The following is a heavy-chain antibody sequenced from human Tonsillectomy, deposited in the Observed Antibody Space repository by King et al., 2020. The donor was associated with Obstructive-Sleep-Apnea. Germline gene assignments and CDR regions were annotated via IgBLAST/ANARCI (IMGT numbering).Heavy chain of an antibody. CDR3: ASANHCTNGVCSTGYSYYYGMDV. J-gene: IGHJ6*02. Sequence: VQLVESGGGLVQPGGSLRLSCAASGFTFSIYWMSWVRQAPGKGREWVANIKQEGSEKYYVDSVKGRFTISRDNAKNSLYLQMNSLRAEDTAVYYCASANHCTNGVCSTGYSYYYGMDVWGQGTTVTVSS. CDR1: GFTFSIYW. D-gene: IGHD2-8*01. V-gene: IGHV3-7*03. CDR2: IKQEGSEK.